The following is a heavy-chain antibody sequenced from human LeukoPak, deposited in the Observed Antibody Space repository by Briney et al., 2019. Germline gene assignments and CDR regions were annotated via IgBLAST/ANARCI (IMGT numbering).Heavy chain of an antibody. D-gene: IGHD6-6*01. J-gene: IGHJ3*02. CDR3: ARDRNSGSSLDI. CDR1: GYTFTGYY. V-gene: IGHV1-2*02. Sequence: ASVKLSCKASGYTFTGYYIHWVRQAPGQGPEWMGWTYPYSGDTNYAQNFQGRVTMTRDTSISTAYMELSSLKSDDTAVYYCARDRNSGSSLDIWGQGTMLTVSS. CDR2: TYPYSGDT.